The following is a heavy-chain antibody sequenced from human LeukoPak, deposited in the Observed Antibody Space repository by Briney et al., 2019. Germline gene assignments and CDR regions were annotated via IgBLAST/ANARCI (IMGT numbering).Heavy chain of an antibody. CDR3: ARQDLEWFIWFDP. V-gene: IGHV1-2*02. CDR1: GYTFTGYY. D-gene: IGHD3-3*01. Sequence: ASVTLSCKASGYTFTGYYMHWVRQAPGQGLEWMGWINPNSGGTNYAQKFQGRVTMTRDTSISTAYMELSRLRSDDTAVYYCARQDLEWFIWFDPWGQGTLVTVSS. J-gene: IGHJ5*02. CDR2: INPNSGGT.